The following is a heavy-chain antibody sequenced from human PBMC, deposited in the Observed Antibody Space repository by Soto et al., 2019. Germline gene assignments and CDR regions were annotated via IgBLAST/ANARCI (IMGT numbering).Heavy chain of an antibody. J-gene: IGHJ6*02. CDR1: GYSFSSYW. CDR3: ARLGVVVPAATHGMDV. D-gene: IGHD2-2*01. Sequence: EVEPGESLKISCKGSGYSFSSYWIGWVRQMPGKGLEWMGIMYPGDSDTRYSPSFQGQVTISVDKSIITAYLQWSSLKASDTAMYYCARLGVVVPAATHGMDVWGQGTTVTVSS. V-gene: IGHV5-51*01. CDR2: MYPGDSDT.